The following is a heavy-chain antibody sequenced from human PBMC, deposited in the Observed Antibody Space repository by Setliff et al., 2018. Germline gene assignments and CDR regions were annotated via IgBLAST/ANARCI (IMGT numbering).Heavy chain of an antibody. J-gene: IGHJ3*02. CDR2: MNPNSGNT. V-gene: IGHV1-8*02. CDR3: ARTVITFGGVIVHAFDI. CDR1: GYTFTSYD. Sequence: GASVKVSCKASGYTFTSYDINWVRQATGQGLEWTGWMNPNSGNTGYAQKFQGRVTMTRNTSISTAYMELSSLRSEDTAVYYCARTVITFGGVIVHAFDIWGQGTMVTVSS. D-gene: IGHD3-16*02.